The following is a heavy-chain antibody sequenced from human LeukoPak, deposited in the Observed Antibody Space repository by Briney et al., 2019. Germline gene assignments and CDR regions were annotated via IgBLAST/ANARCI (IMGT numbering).Heavy chain of an antibody. V-gene: IGHV3-48*01. CDR3: ARDRTLVGATYFDY. D-gene: IGHD1-26*01. Sequence: GGSLRLSCAASGFTFSSYSMNWVRQAPGKGLEWVSYISSSSSTIYYADSVKGRFTISRDNAKNSLYLQMNSLRAEDTAVYYCARDRTLVGATYFDYWGQGTLVTVSS. J-gene: IGHJ4*02. CDR2: ISSSSSTI. CDR1: GFTFSSYS.